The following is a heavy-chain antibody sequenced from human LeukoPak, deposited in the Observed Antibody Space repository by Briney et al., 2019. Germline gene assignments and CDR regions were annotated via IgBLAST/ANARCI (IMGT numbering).Heavy chain of an antibody. CDR1: GGTCSSYA. V-gene: IGHV1-69*04. CDR2: IIPIFGIA. J-gene: IGHJ6*02. D-gene: IGHD2-21*02. CDR3: ARDPHIVVVTADYYGMDV. Sequence: GSSVKVPCKASGGTCSSYAISWVRQAPGQGLEWMGRIIPIFGIANYAQKFQGRVTITADKSTSTAYMELSSLRSEDTAVYYCARDPHIVVVTADYYGMDVWGQGTTVTVSS.